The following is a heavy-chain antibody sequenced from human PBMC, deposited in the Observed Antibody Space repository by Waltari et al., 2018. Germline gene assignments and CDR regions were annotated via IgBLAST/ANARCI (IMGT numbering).Heavy chain of an antibody. CDR1: KYIISGDDC. Sequence: QVQLQESGPGLVKASETLSLTCVVSKYIISGDDCWGWIRQAPEKGLDWIGSICHGVNTFYNPSLRGRVTMSLDRSKNQFSLKVKSVTAADTAVYYCARRARRFGWSYDSWGQGTLVTVSS. J-gene: IGHJ4*02. CDR2: ICHGVNT. D-gene: IGHD3-16*01. CDR3: ARRARRFGWSYDS. V-gene: IGHV4-38-2*01.